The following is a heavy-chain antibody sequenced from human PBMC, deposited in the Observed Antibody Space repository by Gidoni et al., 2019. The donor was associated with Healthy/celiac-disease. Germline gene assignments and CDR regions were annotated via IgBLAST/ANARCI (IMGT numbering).Heavy chain of an antibody. CDR2: IRSKAYGGTT. Sequence: EVQLVESGGGLVKPGRSLRLSCPASGFTFGDYAMSWFRQAPGKGLEWVGFIRSKAYGGTTEYAASVKGRFTISRDDSKSIAYLQMNSLKTEDTAVYYCTRDPPPEDIVVVVAAQDAFDIWGQGTMVTVSS. CDR3: TRDPPPEDIVVVVAAQDAFDI. J-gene: IGHJ3*02. CDR1: GFTFGDYA. V-gene: IGHV3-49*05. D-gene: IGHD2-15*01.